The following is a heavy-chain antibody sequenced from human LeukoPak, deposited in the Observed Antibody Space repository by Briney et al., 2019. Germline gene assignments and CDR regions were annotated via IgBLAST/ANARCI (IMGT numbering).Heavy chain of an antibody. CDR3: ARVGSGITDKACYYYVIDV. CDR2: ILYSGST. J-gene: IGHJ6*02. V-gene: IGHV4-59*01. CDR1: GGSIKSYY. Sequence: SETLSLTCSVSGGSIKSYYWGWIWKPPAKGLELIGQILYSGSTNYNPTLKSQVSILVDTTKNQTSLTLTSMNPSDTALYYCARVGSGITDKACYYYVIDVWGQGTTVIVSS. D-gene: IGHD1-20*01.